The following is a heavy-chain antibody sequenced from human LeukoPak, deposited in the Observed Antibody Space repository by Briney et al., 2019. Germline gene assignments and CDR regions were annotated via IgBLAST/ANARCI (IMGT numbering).Heavy chain of an antibody. CDR2: INHSGST. V-gene: IGHV4-34*01. J-gene: IGHJ4*02. CDR3: ARGPDYMGY. CDR1: GGSFSGYY. D-gene: IGHD3-10*01. Sequence: SETLSLTCAVYGGSFSGYYWSWIRQPPGKGLEWIGEINHSGSTNYNPSLKSRVTISVETSKNQFSLKLSSVTAADTAVYYCARGPDYMGYWGQGTLVTVSS.